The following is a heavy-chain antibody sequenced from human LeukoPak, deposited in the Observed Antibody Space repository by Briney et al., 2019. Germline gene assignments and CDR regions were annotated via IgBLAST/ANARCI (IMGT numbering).Heavy chain of an antibody. J-gene: IGHJ4*02. Sequence: GGSLRLSCAASGFTFSSYWMHWVRQAPGKGLVWVSRISPDGSTTGHADSVKGRFTTSRDNAKNTLFLQMSSLRAEDTAVYYCTRDFDFSSAIWGQGTLVTVSS. CDR2: ISPDGSTT. D-gene: IGHD3-3*01. V-gene: IGHV3-74*01. CDR1: GFTFSSYW. CDR3: TRDFDFSSAI.